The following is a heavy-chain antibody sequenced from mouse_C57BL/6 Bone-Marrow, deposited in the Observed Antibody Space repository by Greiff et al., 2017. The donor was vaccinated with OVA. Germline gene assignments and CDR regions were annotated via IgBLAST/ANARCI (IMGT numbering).Heavy chain of an antibody. CDR2: IDPSDSYT. J-gene: IGHJ2*01. Sequence: QVQLQQPGAELVRPGTSVKLSCKASGYTFTSYWMHWVKQRPGQGLEWIGVIDPSDSYTNYNQKFKGKATLTVDTSSSTAYMQLSSLTSEDSAVYYCARPDSTTVEATDYWGQGTTLTVSS. D-gene: IGHD1-1*01. CDR1: GYTFTSYW. V-gene: IGHV1-59*01. CDR3: ARPDSTTVEATDY.